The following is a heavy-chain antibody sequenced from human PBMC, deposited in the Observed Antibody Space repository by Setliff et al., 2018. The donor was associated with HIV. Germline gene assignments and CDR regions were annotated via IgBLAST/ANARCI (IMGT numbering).Heavy chain of an antibody. Sequence: GGPVKVSCKASGGTFSSYAISWVRQAPGQGLEWMGGIIPIFGTANYAQKFQGRVTITADESTSTAYMELSSLRSEDTAVYYCARFNWGNYFDYWGQGTLVTVSS. CDR3: ARFNWGNYFDY. CDR1: GGTFSSYA. CDR2: IIPIFGTA. J-gene: IGHJ4*02. D-gene: IGHD7-27*01. V-gene: IGHV1-69*13.